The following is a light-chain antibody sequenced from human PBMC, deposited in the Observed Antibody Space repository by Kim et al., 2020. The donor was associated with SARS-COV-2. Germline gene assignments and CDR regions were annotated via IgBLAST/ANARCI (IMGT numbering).Light chain of an antibody. Sequence: LSPGERATLSCRASQSVTSNHLAWYQQKPGQAPRLLIYGASRRATGIPSRFSGSGSGTDFTLTISRLEPEDFAVYFCHQYCISRTFGQGTKVDIK. V-gene: IGKV3-20*01. CDR2: GAS. CDR3: HQYCISRT. CDR1: QSVTSNH. J-gene: IGKJ1*01.